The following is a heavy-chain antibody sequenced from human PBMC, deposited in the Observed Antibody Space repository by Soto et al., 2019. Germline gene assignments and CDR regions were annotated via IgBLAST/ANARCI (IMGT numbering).Heavy chain of an antibody. V-gene: IGHV1-18*04. Sequence: ASVNVSCKASCYTFTSYVISWVRQAPGQGLEWMGWISAYNGNTNYAQKLQGRVTMTTDTSTSTAYMELRSLRSDDTAVYYCAREMAHNYYFDYWGQGTLVTVSS. CDR3: AREMAHNYYFDY. CDR1: CYTFTSYV. CDR2: ISAYNGNT. D-gene: IGHD5-12*01. J-gene: IGHJ4*02.